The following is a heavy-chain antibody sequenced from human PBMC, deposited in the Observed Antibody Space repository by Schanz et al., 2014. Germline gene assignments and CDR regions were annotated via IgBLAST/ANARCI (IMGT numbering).Heavy chain of an antibody. CDR1: GFTFFGSFA. J-gene: IGHJ3*02. D-gene: IGHD3-10*01. Sequence: EVQLLESGGGLVQPGGSLRLSCVASGFTFFGSFAMSWVRQAPGKGLEWVSGMSGSGSTADYADSVKGRFTISRDNSRKTLYLQMNSLRADDTAVYYCAKDFFIGVARGVIISHDAIDIWGQGTKVTVSS. CDR3: AKDFFIGVARGVIISHDAIDI. CDR2: MSGSGSTA. V-gene: IGHV3-23*01.